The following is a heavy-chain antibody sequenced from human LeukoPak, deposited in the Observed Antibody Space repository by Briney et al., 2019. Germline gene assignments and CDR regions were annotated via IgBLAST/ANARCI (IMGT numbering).Heavy chain of an antibody. Sequence: GASVKVSCKASGYTFTGYYLHWVRQAPGQGLGWMGWINPNSGGTNYAQKFQGRVTMTRDTSISTAYRELSRLRSDDTAVYYCARGQMAGIAARRDFDYWGQGTLVTVSS. CDR1: GYTFTGYY. CDR3: ARGQMAGIAARRDFDY. V-gene: IGHV1-2*02. J-gene: IGHJ4*02. D-gene: IGHD6-6*01. CDR2: INPNSGGT.